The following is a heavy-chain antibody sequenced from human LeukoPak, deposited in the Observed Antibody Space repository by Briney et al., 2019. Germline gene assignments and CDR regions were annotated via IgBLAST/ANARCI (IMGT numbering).Heavy chain of an antibody. CDR1: GGSISSYY. V-gene: IGHV4-59*01. CDR2: IYYSGST. J-gene: IGHJ4*02. CDR3: ARVQGDYFFDY. Sequence: PSETLSLTCTVSGGSISSYYWSWNRQPPGKGLEWIGYIYYSGSTNYNPSLKSRVTISVDTSKNQFSLKLSSVTAADTAVYYCARVQGDYFFDYWGQGTLVTVSS. D-gene: IGHD4-17*01.